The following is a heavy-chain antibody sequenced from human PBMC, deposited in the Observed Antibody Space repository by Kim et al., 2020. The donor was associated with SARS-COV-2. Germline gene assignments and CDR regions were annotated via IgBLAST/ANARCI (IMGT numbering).Heavy chain of an antibody. CDR1: GFTFSSYG. CDR2: KWYDGSNK. J-gene: IGHJ6*02. CDR3: ARESQGWLRYYYYGMDV. D-gene: IGHD5-12*01. Sequence: GGSLRLSCAASGFTFSSYGMHWVRQAPGKGLEWVAVKWYDGSNKYYADSVKGRFTISRDNSKNTLYLQMNSLRAEDAAVYYCARESQGWLRYYYYGMDVWGQGTTVTVSS. V-gene: IGHV3-33*01.